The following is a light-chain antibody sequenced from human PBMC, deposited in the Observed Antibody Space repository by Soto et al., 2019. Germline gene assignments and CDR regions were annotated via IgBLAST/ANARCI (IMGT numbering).Light chain of an antibody. Sequence: DIQMTQSPSTLSASVGDTVTVTCRASQSVSGWLAWYQQKPGEAPKLLIYDASALPRGVPSRFSGSGSGTKFSLTIASLRPDDFETDYCQQYETFPGTFGPGTKVEI. CDR3: QQYETFPGT. V-gene: IGKV1-5*01. J-gene: IGKJ1*01. CDR1: QSVSGW. CDR2: DAS.